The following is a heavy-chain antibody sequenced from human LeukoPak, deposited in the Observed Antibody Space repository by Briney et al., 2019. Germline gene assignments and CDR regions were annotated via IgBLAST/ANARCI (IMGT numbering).Heavy chain of an antibody. J-gene: IGHJ4*02. Sequence: ASVKLSCKASGYTFSSYAMNWVRQAPGQGLEWMGWINTNTGNPTYAQGFTGRFVFSLDTSVSTAYLQISSLKAEDTAVYYCARDLRPYYGPGSYYNVFDYWGQGTLVTVSS. D-gene: IGHD3-10*01. CDR1: GYTFSSYA. CDR2: INTNTGNP. CDR3: ARDLRPYYGPGSYYNVFDY. V-gene: IGHV7-4-1*02.